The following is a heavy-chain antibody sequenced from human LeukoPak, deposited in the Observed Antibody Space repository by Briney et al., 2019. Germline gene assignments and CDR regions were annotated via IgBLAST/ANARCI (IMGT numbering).Heavy chain of an antibody. J-gene: IGHJ4*02. V-gene: IGHV3-30*02. D-gene: IGHD3-22*01. CDR1: GFTFSSYG. CDR2: IRYDGSNK. Sequence: QTGGSLRLSCAASGFTFSSYGMHWVRQAPGKGLEWVAFIRYDGSNKYYAGSVKGRFTISRDNSKNTLYLQMNSLRAEDTAVYYCARDHYYDSSGFDYWGQGTLVTVSS. CDR3: ARDHYYDSSGFDY.